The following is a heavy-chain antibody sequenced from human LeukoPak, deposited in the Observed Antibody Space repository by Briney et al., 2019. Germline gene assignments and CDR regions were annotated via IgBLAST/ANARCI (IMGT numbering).Heavy chain of an antibody. J-gene: IGHJ6*02. V-gene: IGHV4-61*01. Sequence: SSETLSLTCTVSGGSVSRGSYYWSWIRQPPGKGLDWVGYISYSGSTNYSPSLKSRVTISVDTSEDQFSLKLCSVTAADTAVYYCARVRSAGYDYYYGMDVWGQGTTVTVSS. CDR2: ISYSGST. CDR1: GGSVSRGSYY. D-gene: IGHD1-1*01. CDR3: ARVRSAGYDYYYGMDV.